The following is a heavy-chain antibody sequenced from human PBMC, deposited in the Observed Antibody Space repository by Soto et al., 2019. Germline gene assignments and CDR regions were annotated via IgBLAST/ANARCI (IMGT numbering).Heavy chain of an antibody. CDR2: IYTSGST. J-gene: IGHJ4*02. CDR3: ARVRISTDYYYDSREYYFDY. V-gene: IGHV4-4*07. D-gene: IGHD3-22*01. CDR1: GGSISSYY. Sequence: PSETLSLTCTVSGGSISSYYWSWIRQPAGKGLEWIGRIYTSGSTNYNPSLKSRVTMSVDTSKNQFSLKLSSVTAADTAVYYCARVRISTDYYYDSREYYFDYWGRGTLVTVSS.